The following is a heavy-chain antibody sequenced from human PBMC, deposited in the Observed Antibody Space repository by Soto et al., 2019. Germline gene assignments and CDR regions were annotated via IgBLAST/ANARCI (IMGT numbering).Heavy chain of an antibody. V-gene: IGHV4-34*01. CDR1: GGSFSGYY. J-gene: IGHJ6*03. Sequence: SETLSLTCAVYGGSFSGYYWSWIRQPPGKGLEWIGEINHSGSTNYNPSLKSRVTISVDTSKSQFSLKLSSVTAADTAVYYCARFRIVWGSYRRTDYYYMDVWGKGTTVTVSS. CDR3: ARFRIVWGSYRRTDYYYMDV. D-gene: IGHD3-16*02. CDR2: INHSGST.